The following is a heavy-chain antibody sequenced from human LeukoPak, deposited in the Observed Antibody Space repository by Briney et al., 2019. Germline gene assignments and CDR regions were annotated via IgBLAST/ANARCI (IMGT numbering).Heavy chain of an antibody. V-gene: IGHV4-4*07. D-gene: IGHD3-9*01. CDR1: GGSFSGYY. J-gene: IGHJ3*02. CDR3: ARDPYYDTLTGHLILGAFDI. CDR2: LYASGTT. Sequence: SETLSLTCAVYGGSFSGYYWSWIRQPAGKGLEWIGRLYASGTTYYTPSLKSRVTMSVDTSKNQFSLKLRSVTAADTAVYYCARDPYYDTLTGHLILGAFDIWGQGTMVTVSS.